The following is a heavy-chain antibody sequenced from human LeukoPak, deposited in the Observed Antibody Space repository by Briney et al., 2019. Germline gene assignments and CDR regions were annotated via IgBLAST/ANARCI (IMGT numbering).Heavy chain of an antibody. CDR2: IDYSGST. V-gene: IGHV4-39*07. Sequence: TSETLSLTCTVSGGSISSSSYYWGWIRQPPGKGLEWIGSIDYSGSTYYNPSLKSRVTISVDTSKNQFSLKLSSVTAADTAVYYCARDLGDILTGSPNVWFDPWGQGTLVTVSS. CDR1: GGSISSSSYY. CDR3: ARDLGDILTGSPNVWFDP. D-gene: IGHD3-9*01. J-gene: IGHJ5*02.